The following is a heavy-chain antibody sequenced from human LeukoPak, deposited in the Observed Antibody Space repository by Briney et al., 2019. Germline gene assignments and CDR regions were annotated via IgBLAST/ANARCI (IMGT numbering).Heavy chain of an antibody. CDR1: GGSISSYY. Sequence: SETLSLTCTVSGGSISSYYWSWIRQPAGKGLEWIGEINHSGSTNYNPSLKSRVTISVDTSKNQFSLKLSSVTAADTAVYYCARVYERFLEWLAPKYGMDVWGQGTTVTVSS. V-gene: IGHV4-34*01. J-gene: IGHJ6*02. CDR3: ARVYERFLEWLAPKYGMDV. D-gene: IGHD3-3*01. CDR2: INHSGST.